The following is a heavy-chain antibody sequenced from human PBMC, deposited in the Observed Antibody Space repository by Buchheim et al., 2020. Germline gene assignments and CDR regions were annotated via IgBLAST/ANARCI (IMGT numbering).Heavy chain of an antibody. D-gene: IGHD1-20*01. Sequence: QVQLVESGGGVVQPGRSLRLSCAASGFTFSSYGMHWVRQAPGKGLEWVAVIWYDGSNKYYADSVKGRFTISRDNSKNTLYLQMNSLRVEDTAVYYCARDLGYNWNPLDYWGQGTL. CDR3: ARDLGYNWNPLDY. V-gene: IGHV3-33*01. J-gene: IGHJ4*02. CDR1: GFTFSSYG. CDR2: IWYDGSNK.